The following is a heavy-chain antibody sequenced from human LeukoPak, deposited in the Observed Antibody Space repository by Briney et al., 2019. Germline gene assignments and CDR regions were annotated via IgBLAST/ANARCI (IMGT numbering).Heavy chain of an antibody. J-gene: IGHJ4*02. CDR2: IYYSGST. V-gene: IGHV4-30-4*01. CDR3: ARVVVMRGRWLDY. Sequence: SETLSLTCTVSGGSISSGDYYWSWIRQPPGKGLEWIGYIYYSGSTYYNPSLKSRVTISVDTSKNQFSLKLSSVTAADTAVYHCARVVVMRGRWLDYWGQGTLVTVSS. D-gene: IGHD3-22*01. CDR1: GGSISSGDYY.